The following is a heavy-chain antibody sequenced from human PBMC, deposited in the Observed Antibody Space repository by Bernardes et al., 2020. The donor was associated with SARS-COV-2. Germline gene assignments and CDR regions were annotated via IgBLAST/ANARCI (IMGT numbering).Heavy chain of an antibody. J-gene: IGHJ4*02. CDR2: IYPGDSDT. CDR1: GYSFTSYW. Sequence: GESLKISCKGSGYSFTSYWIGWVRQKPGKGLEWMGIIYPGDSDTRYSPSFQGQVTISADKSISAAYLQWSSLTASDTAMYFCARMVWDQSGHIVLVPVGTDYWGQGTLVTVSS. CDR3: ARMVWDQSGHIVLVPVGTDY. D-gene: IGHD2-8*02. V-gene: IGHV5-51*01.